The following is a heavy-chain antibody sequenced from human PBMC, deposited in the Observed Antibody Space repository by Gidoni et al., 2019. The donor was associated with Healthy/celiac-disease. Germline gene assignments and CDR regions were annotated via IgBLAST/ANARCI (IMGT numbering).Heavy chain of an antibody. V-gene: IGHV1-18*01. J-gene: IGHJ6*02. CDR1: GYTFTSYG. D-gene: IGHD3-22*01. Sequence: QVQLVQSGAEVKKPGASVKVSCKASGYTFTSYGISWVRQAPGQGLEWMGWISAYNGNTNYAQKLQGRVTMTTDTSTSTAYMELRSLRSDDTAVYYCARAESITMIVVDLYYYYGMDVWGQGTTVTVSS. CDR2: ISAYNGNT. CDR3: ARAESITMIVVDLYYYYGMDV.